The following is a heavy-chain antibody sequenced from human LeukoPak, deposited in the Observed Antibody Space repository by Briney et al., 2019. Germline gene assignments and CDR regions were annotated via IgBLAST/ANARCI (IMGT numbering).Heavy chain of an antibody. CDR2: ISGSGGST. Sequence: GGSLRLSCAASGFTFSSNAMSWVRQAPGKGLEWVSYISGSGGSTYYADSVKGRFTISRDNSKNTLYLQMSSLRAEDTAVYFCAKDPNGDYIGTFDIWGQGTMVTVSS. V-gene: IGHV3-23*01. CDR1: GFTFSSNA. D-gene: IGHD4-17*01. J-gene: IGHJ3*02. CDR3: AKDPNGDYIGTFDI.